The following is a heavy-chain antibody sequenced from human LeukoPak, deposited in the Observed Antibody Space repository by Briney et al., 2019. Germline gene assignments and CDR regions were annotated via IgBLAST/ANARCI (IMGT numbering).Heavy chain of an antibody. D-gene: IGHD6-19*01. Sequence: GGSLRLSCAASGFTFSSYSMNWVRQAPGKGLEWVSSISSSSSYIYYADSVKGRFTISRDNAKNSLYLQMNSVRAEDTAVYYCARDLKYSSGWWYGMDVWGQGTTVTVSS. CDR3: ARDLKYSSGWWYGMDV. CDR1: GFTFSSYS. J-gene: IGHJ6*02. V-gene: IGHV3-21*01. CDR2: ISSSSSYI.